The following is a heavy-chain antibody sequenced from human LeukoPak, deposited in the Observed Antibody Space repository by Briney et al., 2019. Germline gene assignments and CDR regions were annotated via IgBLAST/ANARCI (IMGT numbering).Heavy chain of an antibody. CDR2: MNPNSGNT. CDR3: ARDTCSSTSCYGGYAFDI. Sequence: ASVKVSCKASGYTFTSYDINWVRQATGQGLEWMGWMNPNSGNTGYAQKFQGRVTMTTDTSTSTAYMELRSLRSDDTAVYYCARDTCSSTSCYGGYAFDIWGQGTMVTVSS. J-gene: IGHJ3*02. D-gene: IGHD2-2*01. V-gene: IGHV1-8*01. CDR1: GYTFTSYD.